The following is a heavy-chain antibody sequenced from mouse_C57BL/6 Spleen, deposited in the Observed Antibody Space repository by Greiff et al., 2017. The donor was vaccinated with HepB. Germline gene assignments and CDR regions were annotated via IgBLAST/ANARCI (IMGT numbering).Heavy chain of an antibody. V-gene: IGHV1-4*01. CDR3: ARSHSYDYGAMDY. J-gene: IGHJ4*01. D-gene: IGHD2-4*01. CDR1: GYTFTSYT. Sequence: VKVVESGAELARPGASVKMSCKASGYTFTSYTMHWVKQRPGQGLEWIGYINPSSGYTKYNQKFKDKATLTADKSSSTAYMQLSSLTSEDSAVYYCARSHSYDYGAMDYWGQGTSVTVSS. CDR2: INPSSGYT.